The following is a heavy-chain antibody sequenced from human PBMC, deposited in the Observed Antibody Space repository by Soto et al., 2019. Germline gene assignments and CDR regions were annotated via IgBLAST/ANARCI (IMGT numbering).Heavy chain of an antibody. CDR1: GGTFSSYA. CDR2: IIPIFGTA. CDR3: ARTSYCGGDCYWGHFDY. D-gene: IGHD2-21*02. V-gene: IGHV1-69*13. Sequence: VASVKVSCKASGGTFSSYAISWVRQAPGQGLEWMGGIIPIFGTANYAQKFQGRVTITADESTSTAYMELSSLRSEDTAVYYCARTSYCGGDCYWGHFDYWGQGTLVTVSS. J-gene: IGHJ4*02.